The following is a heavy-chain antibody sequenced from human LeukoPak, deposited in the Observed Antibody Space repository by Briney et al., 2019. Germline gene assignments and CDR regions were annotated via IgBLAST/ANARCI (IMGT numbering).Heavy chain of an antibody. V-gene: IGHV4-39*07. D-gene: IGHD3-10*01. J-gene: IGHJ5*02. CDR2: IYYSGGT. Sequence: SETLSLTCTVSGGSISSSSYYWGWIRQPPGKGLEWIGSIYYSGGTHYNPSLKSRVTISVDMSKNQFSLKLSSVTAADTALYYCATDHNQYYYGSGVSGGWFDPWGQGTLVTVSS. CDR1: GGSISSSSYY. CDR3: ATDHNQYYYGSGVSGGWFDP.